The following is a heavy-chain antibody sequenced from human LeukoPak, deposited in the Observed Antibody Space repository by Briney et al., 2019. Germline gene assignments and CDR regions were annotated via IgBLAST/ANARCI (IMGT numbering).Heavy chain of an antibody. Sequence: ASVKVSCKASGYTFTAYYIHWVRQAPGQGLEWMGWINPISGGTNYAQNFQGRVTMTRDTSISTAYMELSRLRSDDTAVYYCARWSSRFGEPYYYYGMDVWGQGTTVTVSS. CDR2: INPISGGT. D-gene: IGHD3-10*02. V-gene: IGHV1-2*02. J-gene: IGHJ6*02. CDR3: ARWSSRFGEPYYYYGMDV. CDR1: GYTFTAYY.